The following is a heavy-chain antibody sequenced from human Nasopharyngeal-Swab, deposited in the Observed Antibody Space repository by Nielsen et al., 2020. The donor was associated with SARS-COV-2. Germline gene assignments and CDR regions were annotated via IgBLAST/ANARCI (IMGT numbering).Heavy chain of an antibody. Sequence: GESLKISCAASGFTFDGYTMHWVRHALGRGLEWVSLISWDGGSTYYRDSVKGRFTISRDNARNSLYLQMNSLRAEDTALYYCAKARRTDTYGFESFDYWGQGTLVTVSS. CDR3: AKARRTDTYGFESFDY. D-gene: IGHD5-18*01. CDR2: ISWDGGST. J-gene: IGHJ4*02. CDR1: GFTFDGYT. V-gene: IGHV3-43*01.